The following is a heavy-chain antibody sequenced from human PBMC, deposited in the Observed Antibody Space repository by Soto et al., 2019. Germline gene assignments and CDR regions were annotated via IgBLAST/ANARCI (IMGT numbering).Heavy chain of an antibody. D-gene: IGHD3-16*01. CDR2: IYPSDSDT. CDR1: GYDFSTHW. CDR3: ARPLKDEGFWDYFDY. Sequence: PGESLKISCKASGYDFSTHWIGWVRHMPGKGLQWMAIIYPSDSDTKYSPSFQGHVTISVDKSISTAYLQWSGLQASDSAKYYCARPLKDEGFWDYFDYWGPGTLVTVSS. J-gene: IGHJ4*02. V-gene: IGHV5-51*01.